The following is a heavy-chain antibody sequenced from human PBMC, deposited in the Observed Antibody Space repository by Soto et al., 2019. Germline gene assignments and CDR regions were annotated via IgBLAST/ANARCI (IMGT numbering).Heavy chain of an antibody. J-gene: IGHJ4*02. D-gene: IGHD3-22*01. V-gene: IGHV1-58*02. Sequence: SMKVSCKASGFTFTSSAMQWVRQARGQRLEWIGWIVVGSGNTNYAQKFQERVTITSDMSTSTAYMELSSLRSEDTAVYYCARAYSSGYKFTDYWGQGTLVTVSS. CDR1: GFTFTSSA. CDR2: IVVGSGNT. CDR3: ARAYSSGYKFTDY.